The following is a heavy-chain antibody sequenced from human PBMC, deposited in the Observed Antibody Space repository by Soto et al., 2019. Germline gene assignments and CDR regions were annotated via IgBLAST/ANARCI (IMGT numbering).Heavy chain of an antibody. Sequence: EVQLVESGGGLVKPGGSLRLSCAASGFTFSSYSMNWVRQAPGKGLEWVSSISSSSSYIYYADSVKGRFTISRDNAKNSLYLQMNSLRAEDTAVYYCAVSSPSCYLCLYYYYMDVWGKGTTVTVSS. CDR3: AVSSPSCYLCLYYYYMDV. D-gene: IGHD2-2*01. J-gene: IGHJ6*03. V-gene: IGHV3-21*01. CDR1: GFTFSSYS. CDR2: ISSSSSYI.